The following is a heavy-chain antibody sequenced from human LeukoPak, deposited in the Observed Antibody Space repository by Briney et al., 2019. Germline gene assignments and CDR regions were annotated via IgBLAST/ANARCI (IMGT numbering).Heavy chain of an antibody. J-gene: IGHJ4*02. CDR1: GYIFTDYW. V-gene: IGHV5-51*01. D-gene: IGHD2-15*01. CDR2: IYPGDSDT. CDR3: ARLLGYCHGGSCYADY. Sequence: GESLKISCKGPGYIFTDYWIGWVRQMPGKGLEWIGIIYPGDSDTKYSPSFQGQVTISADKSISTAYLQWSSLKASDTAMYYCARLLGYCHGGSCYADYWGQGTLVTVSS.